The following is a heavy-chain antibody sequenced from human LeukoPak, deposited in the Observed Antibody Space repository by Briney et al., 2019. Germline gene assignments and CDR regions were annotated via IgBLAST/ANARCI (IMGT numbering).Heavy chain of an antibody. V-gene: IGHV3-30*04. Sequence: GGSLRLSCAASGFTFSSYAMHWVRQAPGKGLEWVAVISYDGSNKYYADSVKGRFTISRDNAKNSLYLQMNSLRAEDTALYYCAKDAGWFGEFIDYWGQGTLVTVSS. J-gene: IGHJ4*02. CDR2: ISYDGSNK. CDR3: AKDAGWFGEFIDY. D-gene: IGHD3-10*01. CDR1: GFTFSSYA.